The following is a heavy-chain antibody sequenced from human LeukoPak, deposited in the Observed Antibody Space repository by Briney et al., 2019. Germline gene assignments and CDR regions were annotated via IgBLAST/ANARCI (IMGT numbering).Heavy chain of an antibody. CDR1: GYTFIVYY. D-gene: IGHD1-26*01. Sequence: ASVRVSCTASGYTFIVYYMHWVRQAPGQGLEWMGRINPNSGGTNYAQKFQGRVTMTRDTSISTAYMELSRLRSDDTAVYYCARELVGTNGFDYWGQGTLVTVSS. J-gene: IGHJ4*02. CDR3: ARELVGTNGFDY. CDR2: INPNSGGT. V-gene: IGHV1-2*06.